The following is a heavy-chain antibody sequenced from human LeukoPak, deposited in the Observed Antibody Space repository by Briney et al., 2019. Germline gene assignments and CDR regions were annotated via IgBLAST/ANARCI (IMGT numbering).Heavy chain of an antibody. CDR2: IYYSGST. CDR1: GGPISSHY. J-gene: IGHJ3*02. CDR3: ARDRVGGFITMIVVVITPHGAFDI. V-gene: IGHV4-39*07. D-gene: IGHD3-22*01. Sequence: SETLSLTCTVSGGPISSHYWSWVRQPPGKGLEWIGSIYYSGSTYYNPSLKSRVTISVDTSKNQFSLKLSSVTAADTAVYYCARDRVGGFITMIVVVITPHGAFDIWGQGTMVTVSS.